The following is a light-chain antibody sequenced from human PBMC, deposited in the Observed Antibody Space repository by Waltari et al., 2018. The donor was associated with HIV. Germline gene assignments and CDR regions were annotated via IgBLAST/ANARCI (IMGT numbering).Light chain of an antibody. V-gene: IGLV2-8*01. CDR1: RSDIGNYAY. CDR3: ASYGGRNNRVL. CDR2: EVD. Sequence: QSALPQPPSASGSPEQSVTLSCTGTRSDIGNYAYVSWYQQHPGKAPKLLIYEVDKRPSGVPDRFSGSKSGDTASLTVSGLQAEDEADYYCASYGGRNNRVLFGGGTRLTVL. J-gene: IGLJ2*01.